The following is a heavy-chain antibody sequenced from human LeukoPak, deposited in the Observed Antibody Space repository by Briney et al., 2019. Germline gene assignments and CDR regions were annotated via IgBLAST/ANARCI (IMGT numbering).Heavy chain of an antibody. CDR3: AKDEMSLWFGELSPPFDY. CDR1: GFTFSSYA. CDR2: ISGSGGST. J-gene: IGHJ4*02. D-gene: IGHD3-10*01. Sequence: PGGSLRLSCAASGFTFSSYAMSWVRQAPGKGLEWVSAISGSGGSTYYADSVKGRFTISRDNSKNTLYLQMNSLRAEDTAVYYCAKDEMSLWFGELSPPFDYWGQGTLVTVSS. V-gene: IGHV3-23*01.